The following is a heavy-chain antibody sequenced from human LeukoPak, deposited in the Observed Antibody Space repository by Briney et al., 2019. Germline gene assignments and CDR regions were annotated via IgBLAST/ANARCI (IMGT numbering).Heavy chain of an antibody. CDR2: IYYSGST. D-gene: IGHD1-14*01. J-gene: IGHJ4*02. V-gene: IGHV4-39*01. CDR1: GGSISSSSYY. Sequence: SETLSLTCTVSGGSISSSSYYWGWIRQPPGKGLEWIGSIYYSGSTYYNPSLKSRVTISVDTSKNQFSLKLSSVTAADTAVYYCARGGRKQPSTKVYYYFDYWGQGTLVTVSS. CDR3: ARGGRKQPSTKVYYYFDY.